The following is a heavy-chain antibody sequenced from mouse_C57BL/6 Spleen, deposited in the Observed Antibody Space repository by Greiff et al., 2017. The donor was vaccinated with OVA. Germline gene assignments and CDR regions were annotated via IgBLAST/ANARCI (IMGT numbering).Heavy chain of an antibody. CDR1: GYAFSSSW. CDR3: ARRPYGSSYEYFDV. V-gene: IGHV1-82*01. CDR2: IYPGDGDT. D-gene: IGHD1-1*01. J-gene: IGHJ1*03. Sequence: QVQLKQSGPELVKPGASVKISCKASGYAFSSSWMNWVKQRPGKGLEWIGRIYPGDGDTNYNGKFKGKATLTADKSSSTAYMQLSSLTSEDSAVYFCARRPYGSSYEYFDVWGTGTTVTVSS.